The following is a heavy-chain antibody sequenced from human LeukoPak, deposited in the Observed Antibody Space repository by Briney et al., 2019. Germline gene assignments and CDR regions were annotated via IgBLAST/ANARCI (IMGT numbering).Heavy chain of an antibody. CDR2: FDPEDGET. V-gene: IGHV1-24*01. J-gene: IGHJ4*02. CDR3: ATVKGGKWPPSYYFDY. D-gene: IGHD1-26*01. CDR1: GYTLTELS. Sequence: ASVKVSCKVSGYTLTELSMHWVRQAPGKGLEWMGGFDPEDGETIYAQKFQGRVTMTEDTSTDTAYMELSSLRSEDTAVYYCATVKGGKWPPSYYFDYWGQGTLVTVSS.